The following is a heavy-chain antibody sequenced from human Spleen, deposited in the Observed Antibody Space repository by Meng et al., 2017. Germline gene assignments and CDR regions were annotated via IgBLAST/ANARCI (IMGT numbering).Heavy chain of an antibody. D-gene: IGHD6-13*01. V-gene: IGHV1-2*06. CDR1: GSTFPDYW. CDR2: INPKSGDT. Sequence: VLLVQAGAEVKKPGASVKVSCKAYGSTFPDYWLHWVRRAPGQGLEWMGRINPKSGDTHYAQRFQGRVTMTGDTSISTAYMELSGLRSDDTAMYYCARDEDISAAGKLFGDYWGQGTLVTVSS. CDR3: ARDEDISAAGKLFGDY. J-gene: IGHJ4*02.